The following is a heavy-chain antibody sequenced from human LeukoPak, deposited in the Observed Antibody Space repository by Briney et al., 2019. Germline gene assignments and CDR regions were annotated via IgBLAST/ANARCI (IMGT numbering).Heavy chain of an antibody. D-gene: IGHD3-22*01. J-gene: IGHJ4*01. V-gene: IGHV1-2*02. CDR1: GYTFTGYY. CDR2: INPNSGGT. CDR3: ARSFSDYDGTDYAILKY. Sequence: ASVKVSCKASGYTFTGYYMHWVRQAPGQGLEWMGWINPNSGGTNYAQKFQGRVTMTRDTSITTAYMELSSLISEDTAVYYCARSFSDYDGTDYAILKYWGHGTLVTVSS.